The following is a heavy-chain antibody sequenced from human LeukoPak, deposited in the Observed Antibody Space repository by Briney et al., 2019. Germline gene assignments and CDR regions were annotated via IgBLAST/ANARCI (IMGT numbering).Heavy chain of an antibody. CDR3: ARTALEDIVVVVYFDY. D-gene: IGHD2-15*01. CDR1: GGSISSSSYY. J-gene: IGHJ4*02. Sequence: SETLSLTCTVSGGSISSSSYYWSWIRQPPGKGLEWIGYIYHSGSTYYNPSLKSRVTISVDRSKNQFSLKLSSVTAADTAVYYCARTALEDIVVVVYFDYWGQGTLVTVSS. CDR2: IYHSGST. V-gene: IGHV4-30-2*01.